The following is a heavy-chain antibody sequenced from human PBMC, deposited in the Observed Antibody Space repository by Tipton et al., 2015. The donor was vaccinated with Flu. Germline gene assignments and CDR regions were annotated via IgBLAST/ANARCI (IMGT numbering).Heavy chain of an antibody. CDR3: ARRDYSNYVSVPKNWFDS. J-gene: IGHJ5*01. Sequence: LRLSCSVYGGSFSGYFWTWIRQPPGKGLEWIGEINHSGSTHYNSSLKSRVTMSVDSSKNQFSLQLTSVTAADTAVYYCARRDYSNYVSVPKNWFDSWGQGILVTVSS. V-gene: IGHV4-34*01. D-gene: IGHD4-11*01. CDR2: INHSGST. CDR1: GGSFSGYF.